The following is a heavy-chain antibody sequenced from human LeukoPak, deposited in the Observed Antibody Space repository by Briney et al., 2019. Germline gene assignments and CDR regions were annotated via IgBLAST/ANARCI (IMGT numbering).Heavy chain of an antibody. CDR2: ISDSGGRT. V-gene: IGHV3-23*01. J-gene: IGHJ4*02. Sequence: GGSLRLSCAASGFTFSSYAMTWVRQAPGKGLEWVSSISDSGGRTYYADSVKGRCTISRDNSKNTLYLQMNSLRAEDTAIYYCAKDLVTGSLDYWGQGTLVTVSS. CDR1: GFTFSSYA. CDR3: AKDLVTGSLDY. D-gene: IGHD3-10*01.